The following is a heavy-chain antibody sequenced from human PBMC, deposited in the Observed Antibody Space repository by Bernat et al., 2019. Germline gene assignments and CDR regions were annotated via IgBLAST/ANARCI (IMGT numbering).Heavy chain of an antibody. CDR2: IYHSGST. CDR1: GGSINSYY. V-gene: IGHV4-59*08. J-gene: IGHJ4*02. CDR3: ARRVDSSDYFDY. D-gene: IGHD2-15*01. Sequence: QVQLQESGPGLVKPSETLSLTCTVSGGSINSYYWSWIRRPPGKGLEWITYIYHSGSTNYNPSLKSRVTISIDTSKNQFSLKLSSATAADTAFYYCARRVDSSDYFDYWGQGTLVTVSS.